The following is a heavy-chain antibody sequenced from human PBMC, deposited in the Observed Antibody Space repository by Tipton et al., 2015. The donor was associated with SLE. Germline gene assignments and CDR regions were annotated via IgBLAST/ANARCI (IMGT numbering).Heavy chain of an antibody. CDR3: ARGGVSYMDV. D-gene: IGHD3-16*01. CDR1: GFTVSSKY. V-gene: IGHV3-66*02. CDR2: IYSGGST. Sequence: SGFTVSSKYMSWVRQAPAKGLQWVSVIYSGGSTYYADSVKGRFTISRDNSKNTLYLQMNSLRAEDTAVYYCARGGVSYMDVWGKGTTVTVSS. J-gene: IGHJ6*03.